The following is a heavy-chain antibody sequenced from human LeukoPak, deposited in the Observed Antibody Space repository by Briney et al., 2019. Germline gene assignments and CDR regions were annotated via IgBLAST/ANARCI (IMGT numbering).Heavy chain of an antibody. J-gene: IGHJ6*03. Sequence: SETLSLTCTVSGGSINSYYWSWIRQPPGKGLEWIGYIYYSGSTNYNPSLKSRVTISVDTSKSQFSLKLSSVTAADTAVYYCARDMKAMGYYYYMDVWGKGTTVTISS. D-gene: IGHD5-18*01. V-gene: IGHV4-59*12. CDR1: GGSINSYY. CDR3: ARDMKAMGYYYYMDV. CDR2: IYYSGST.